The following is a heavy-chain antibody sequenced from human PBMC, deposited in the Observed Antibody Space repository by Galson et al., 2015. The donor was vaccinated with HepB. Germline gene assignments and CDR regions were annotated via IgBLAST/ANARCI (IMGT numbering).Heavy chain of an antibody. CDR1: GYTFTNYG. J-gene: IGHJ4*02. CDR2: ISAYNGNT. Sequence: SVKVSCKASGYTFTNYGISWVRQAPGQGLQWMGWISAYNGNTHYAQKLPGRVTMTTDTSTSTAYMELRSLRSDDTAVYYCARGDWGWGGFDNWGQGTLVTVSS. CDR3: ARGDWGWGGFDN. V-gene: IGHV1-18*01. D-gene: IGHD7-27*01.